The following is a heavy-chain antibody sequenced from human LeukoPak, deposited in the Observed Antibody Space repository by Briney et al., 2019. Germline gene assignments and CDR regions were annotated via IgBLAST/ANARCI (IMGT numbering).Heavy chain of an antibody. CDR2: IKQDGREK. J-gene: IGHJ3*02. CDR3: ATSQSTSGQYGNAFDI. Sequence: GGSLRPSCAASGFTSSSYWMSWVHQAPGKGLEWVANIKQDGREKSYVDSVKGRFTISRDNAKNSLYLQVNSLRAEDTAVYYCATSQSTSGQYGNAFDIWGQGTMVTVSS. D-gene: IGHD2-15*01. V-gene: IGHV3-7*01. CDR1: GFTSSSYW.